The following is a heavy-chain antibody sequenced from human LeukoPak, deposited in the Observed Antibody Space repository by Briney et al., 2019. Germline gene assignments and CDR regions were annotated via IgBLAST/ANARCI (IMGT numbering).Heavy chain of an antibody. D-gene: IGHD3-10*02. CDR2: ISFSNTTI. Sequence: GGSLRLSCAASGFTFSNSSVNWVRQSPGKGLEWISYISFSNTTIYYADSVKGRFTISRDKAKNSLYLQMNSLRAEDTAVYYCAELGITMIGGVWGKGTTVTISS. CDR3: AELGITMIGGV. CDR1: GFTFSNSS. V-gene: IGHV3-48*01. J-gene: IGHJ6*04.